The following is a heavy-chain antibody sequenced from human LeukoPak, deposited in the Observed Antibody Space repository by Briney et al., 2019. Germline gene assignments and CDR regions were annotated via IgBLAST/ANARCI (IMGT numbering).Heavy chain of an antibody. D-gene: IGHD3-3*01. CDR2: ISYDGSNK. CDR3: ARGPSFYDFWSGYSINYYYYYMDV. V-gene: IGHV3-30*04. J-gene: IGHJ6*03. Sequence: GGSLRLSCAASGFTFSSYAMHWVRQAPGKGLEWVAVISYDGSNKYYADSVKGRFTISRDNSKNTLYLQVNSLRAEDTAVYYCARGPSFYDFWSGYSINYYYYYMDVWGKGTTVTVSS. CDR1: GFTFSSYA.